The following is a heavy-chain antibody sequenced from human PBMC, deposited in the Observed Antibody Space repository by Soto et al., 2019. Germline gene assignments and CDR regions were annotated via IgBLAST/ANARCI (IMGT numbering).Heavy chain of an antibody. CDR3: AKVSSYGFVVPFDY. J-gene: IGHJ4*02. D-gene: IGHD5-18*01. Sequence: HPGGSLRLSCAASGFTFSSYAMSWVRQAPGKGLEWVSAISGSGGSTYYADSVKGRFTISRDNSKNTLYLQMNSLRAEDTAVYYCAKVSSYGFVVPFDYWGQGTLVTVSS. CDR2: ISGSGGST. CDR1: GFTFSSYA. V-gene: IGHV3-23*01.